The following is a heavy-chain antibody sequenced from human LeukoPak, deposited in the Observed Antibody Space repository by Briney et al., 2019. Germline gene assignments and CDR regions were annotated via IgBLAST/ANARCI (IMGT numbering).Heavy chain of an antibody. CDR3: ARSWDY. Sequence: SETLSLTCTVSGGSISSYYWSWIRQPPGKGLEWIGYIYYSGSTYYNPSLKSRVTISVDTSKNQFSLKLSSVTAADTAVYYCARSWDYWGQGTLVTVSS. J-gene: IGHJ4*02. V-gene: IGHV4-59*12. CDR1: GGSISSYY. CDR2: IYYSGST.